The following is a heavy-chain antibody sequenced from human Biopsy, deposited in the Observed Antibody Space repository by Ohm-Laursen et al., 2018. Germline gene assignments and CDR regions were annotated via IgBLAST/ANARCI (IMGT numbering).Heavy chain of an antibody. J-gene: IGHJ4*02. CDR2: ISYTGDT. CDR3: ARSNGYGDYRFDD. D-gene: IGHD4-11*01. V-gene: IGHV4-59*01. CDR1: GYSISTAYY. Sequence: SETLSLTCSVSGYSISTAYYWAWIRQPPGKGLEWIGYISYTGDTNYNPSLESRITISLDTSKNQFSLMLSSVTAADTAVYYCARSNGYGDYRFDDWGQGTLVTVAS.